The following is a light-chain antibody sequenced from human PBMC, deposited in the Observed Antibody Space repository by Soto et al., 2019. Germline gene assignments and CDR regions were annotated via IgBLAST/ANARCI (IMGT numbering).Light chain of an antibody. V-gene: IGKV3-11*01. CDR1: QSVTTY. CDR2: DAS. CDR3: QQRSNWPPSIT. J-gene: IGKJ5*01. Sequence: EIVLTQSPGTLSLSPGERATLSCRASQSVTTYLAWYQQKPGQAPRLLIYDASTRATGIPARFSGSGSGTDFTLTIGSLEPEDFAVYYCQQRSNWPPSITFGQGTRLE.